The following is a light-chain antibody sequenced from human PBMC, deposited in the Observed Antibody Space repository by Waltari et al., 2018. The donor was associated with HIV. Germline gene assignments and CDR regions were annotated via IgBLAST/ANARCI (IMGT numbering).Light chain of an antibody. CDR1: NSNIGSRY. CDR3: AAWDDSRKV. Sequence: QSVLTQSPSVSAVPGQKVTISCSGSNSNIGSRYVSWYQHLPGTAPKLLIYDDNQRPSGVPDRFSGSKSGTSASLAISGLRSEDEADYFCAAWDDSRKVFGGGTKLTVL. V-gene: IGLV1-47*01. CDR2: DDN. J-gene: IGLJ3*02.